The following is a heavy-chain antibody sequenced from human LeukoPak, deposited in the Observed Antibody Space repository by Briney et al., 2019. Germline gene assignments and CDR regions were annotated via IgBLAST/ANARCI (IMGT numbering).Heavy chain of an antibody. V-gene: IGHV3-73*01. Sequence: PGRSLRLSCAASGFTFSASAMHWVRQASGKGLEWVGRIRTKTNNFATAYAASVKGRFTVSRDDSKNTAYLQMNSLKTEDTAVYYCTRLLDYNGYYYGAFDYWGQGTLVTVSS. CDR1: GFTFSASA. J-gene: IGHJ4*02. D-gene: IGHD3-22*01. CDR2: IRTKTNNFAT. CDR3: TRLLDYNGYYYGAFDY.